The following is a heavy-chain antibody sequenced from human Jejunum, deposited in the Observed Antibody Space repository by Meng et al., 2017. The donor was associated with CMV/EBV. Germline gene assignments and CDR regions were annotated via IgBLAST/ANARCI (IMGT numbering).Heavy chain of an antibody. CDR3: AADISTAWFYY. V-gene: IGHV4-39*07. CDR1: GDSISSGRHF. CDR2: IHYTETT. Sequence: QGQLPESGPGLVKPSGTLSLTCTVSGDSISSGRHFWGWIRQAPGKGLEWIATIHYTETTHYNPSLKSRITISVDTSKNQISLKVNSVTAADTAMYYCAADISTAWFYYWGQGTLVTVSS. J-gene: IGHJ4*02. D-gene: IGHD2-2*01.